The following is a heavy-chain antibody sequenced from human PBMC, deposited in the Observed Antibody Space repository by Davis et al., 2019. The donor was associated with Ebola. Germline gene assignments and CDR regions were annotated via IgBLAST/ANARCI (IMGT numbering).Heavy chain of an antibody. V-gene: IGHV4-34*01. Sequence: PSETLSLTCAVYGGSFSGYYWSWIRQPPGKGLEWIGEINHSGSTNYNPSLKSRVTISVDTSKNQFSLKLSSVTAADTAVYYCARGYIVVVPAALNWFDPWGQGTLVTVSS. CDR1: GGSFSGYY. D-gene: IGHD2-2*01. CDR2: INHSGST. J-gene: IGHJ5*02. CDR3: ARGYIVVVPAALNWFDP.